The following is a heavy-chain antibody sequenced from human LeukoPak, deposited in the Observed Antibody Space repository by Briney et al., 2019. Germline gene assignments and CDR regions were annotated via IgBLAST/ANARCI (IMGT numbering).Heavy chain of an antibody. CDR2: IYYTGGT. D-gene: IGHD3-22*01. CDR1: GGSISTYY. Sequence: SETLSLTCTVSGGSISTYYWGWIRQPPEKGLEWIGSIYYTGGTYYSPSLKSRVTISVDTSKNHFSLKLSSVTAADTAVYYCARGQWLPVFDFWGQGTLVTVSS. V-gene: IGHV4-39*07. J-gene: IGHJ4*02. CDR3: ARGQWLPVFDF.